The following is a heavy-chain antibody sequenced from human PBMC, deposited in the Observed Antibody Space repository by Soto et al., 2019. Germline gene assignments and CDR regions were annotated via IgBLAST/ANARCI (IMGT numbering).Heavy chain of an antibody. Sequence: QVQLVQSGAEVKKPGSSVKVSCKASGGTFSSYAISWVRQAPGQGLEWMGGIIHIFGTANYAQKSQGRVTITADESTSTAYMELSSLRSEDTAVYYCARRMSESYGSINNWFDPWGQGTLVTVSS. J-gene: IGHJ5*02. V-gene: IGHV1-69*01. D-gene: IGHD1-26*01. CDR1: GGTFSSYA. CDR3: ARRMSESYGSINNWFDP. CDR2: IIHIFGTA.